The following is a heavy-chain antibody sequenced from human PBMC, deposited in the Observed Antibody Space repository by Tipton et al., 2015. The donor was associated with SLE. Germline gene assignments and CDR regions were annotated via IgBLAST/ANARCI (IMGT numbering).Heavy chain of an antibody. Sequence: TLSLTCTVSGGSITSHFWSLIRQPPGKGLEWIGYINYSGGTNYNPSLKSRVTISVDTSKNQFSLKLNSVTAADTAVYYCARGRGAIFGVVTPWFDPWGQGTLVTVSS. D-gene: IGHD3-3*01. CDR3: ARGRGAIFGVVTPWFDP. V-gene: IGHV4-59*11. J-gene: IGHJ5*02. CDR2: INYSGGT. CDR1: GGSITSHF.